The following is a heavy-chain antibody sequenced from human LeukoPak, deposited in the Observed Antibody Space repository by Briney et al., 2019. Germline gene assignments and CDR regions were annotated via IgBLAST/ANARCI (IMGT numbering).Heavy chain of an antibody. Sequence: GGSLRLSCAASGFAFGDFYMSWIRQGPGKGLEWVSVIYGGGSTYYADSVKGRFTISRDNSRNSLYLQMNSLRGEDTAVYYCAGEIGTYKLGQFDYWGRGTLVTVSS. CDR3: AGEIGTYKLGQFDY. CDR2: IYGGGST. V-gene: IGHV3-66*02. CDR1: GFAFGDFY. J-gene: IGHJ4*02. D-gene: IGHD7-27*01.